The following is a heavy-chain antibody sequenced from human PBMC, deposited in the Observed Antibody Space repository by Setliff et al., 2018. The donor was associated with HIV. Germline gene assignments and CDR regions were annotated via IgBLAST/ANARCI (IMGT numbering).Heavy chain of an antibody. V-gene: IGHV4-38-2*01. J-gene: IGHJ3*02. D-gene: IGHD3-9*01. Sequence: SETLSLTCAVSGYSISSGYYWGWIRQPPGKGLEWFGSMYHSGSTYHNTSLKSRVTISVDTSKNQFSLKLSYVTAADTAFYYCARQSPQILYLACLNAFDIWGQGTMVTVSS. CDR2: MYHSGST. CDR3: ARQSPQILYLACLNAFDI. CDR1: GYSISSGYY.